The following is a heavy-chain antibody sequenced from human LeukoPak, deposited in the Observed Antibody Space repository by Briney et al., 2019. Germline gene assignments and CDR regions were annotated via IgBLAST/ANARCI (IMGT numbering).Heavy chain of an antibody. Sequence: SETLSLTCTVSGGSISSSSYYWGWLRQPPGKGLEWIGSIYYSGSTYYNPSLKSRVTISVDTSKNQFSLKLSSVTAADTAVYYCARGLVDFWSGYRSNYYMDVWGKGTTVTVSS. V-gene: IGHV4-39*07. CDR1: GGSISSSSYY. D-gene: IGHD3-3*01. CDR3: ARGLVDFWSGYRSNYYMDV. J-gene: IGHJ6*03. CDR2: IYYSGST.